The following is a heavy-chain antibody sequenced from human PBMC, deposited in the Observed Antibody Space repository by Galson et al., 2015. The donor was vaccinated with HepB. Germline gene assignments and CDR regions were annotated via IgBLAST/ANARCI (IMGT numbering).Heavy chain of an antibody. CDR1: GGSISSYS. Sequence: ETLSLTCTVSGGSISSYSWSWIRPPPGKGLAWIGYIYYSGSTNYNPSLKSRVTISVDTSKDQFSLKLSSVTAADTAVYYCAGTKYYDFWSGYENWGQGTLVTVSS. V-gene: IGHV4-59*12. CDR3: AGTKYYDFWSGYEN. D-gene: IGHD3-3*01. J-gene: IGHJ4*02. CDR2: IYYSGST.